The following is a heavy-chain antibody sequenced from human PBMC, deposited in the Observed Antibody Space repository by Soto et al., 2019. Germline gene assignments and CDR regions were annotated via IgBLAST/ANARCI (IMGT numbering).Heavy chain of an antibody. V-gene: IGHV4-31*03. CDR2: IYYSGST. D-gene: IGHD3-10*01. CDR3: ARVWGGAFDI. Sequence: PSETLSLTYTVSGGSISSGGYYWSWIRQHPGKGLEWIGYIYYSGSTYYNPSLKSRVTISVDTSKNQFSLKLSSVTAADTAVYYCARVWGGAFDIWGQGTMVTVSS. CDR1: GGSISSGGYY. J-gene: IGHJ3*02.